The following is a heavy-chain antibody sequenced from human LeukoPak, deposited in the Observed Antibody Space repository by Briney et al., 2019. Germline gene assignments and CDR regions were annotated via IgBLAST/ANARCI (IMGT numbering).Heavy chain of an antibody. J-gene: IGHJ4*02. CDR3: AKDGEDIVATYDY. D-gene: IGHD5-12*01. CDR1: GFTFSSYA. V-gene: IGHV3-23*01. CDR2: NSGSGGST. Sequence: GGSLRLSCAASGFTFSSYAMSWVRQAPGKGLEWVSANSGSGGSTYYADSVKGRFTISRDNSKNTLYLQMNSLRAEDTAVYYCAKDGEDIVATYDYWGQGTLVTVSS.